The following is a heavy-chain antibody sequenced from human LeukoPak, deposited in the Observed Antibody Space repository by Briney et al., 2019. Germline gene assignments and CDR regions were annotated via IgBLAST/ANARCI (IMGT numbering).Heavy chain of an antibody. D-gene: IGHD3-10*01. Sequence: SGGSLRLSCAASGFTFSSYSMNWVRQAPGKGLEWVSYISGSSSTIYYADSVKGRFTISRDNAKNSLYLQMNSLRAEDTAVYYCARDTPTALGPLGYWGQGTLVTVSS. V-gene: IGHV3-48*01. CDR2: ISGSSSTI. J-gene: IGHJ4*02. CDR3: ARDTPTALGPLGY. CDR1: GFTFSSYS.